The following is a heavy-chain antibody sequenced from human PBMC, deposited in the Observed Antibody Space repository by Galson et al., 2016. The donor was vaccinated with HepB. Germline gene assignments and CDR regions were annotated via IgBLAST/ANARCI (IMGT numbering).Heavy chain of an antibody. CDR2: VNHSAST. CDR1: GGSVTNYY. D-gene: IGHD5-24*01. CDR3: ARRRWLQPFDS. Sequence: SETLSLTCAVYGGSVTNYYWSWIRQPPGKGLEWIGEVNHSASTKYNPSLKSRISISVDTSKDQFSLNLTSVTAADTAVYYCARRRWLQPFDSWGQGTLVTVSS. V-gene: IGHV4-34*01. J-gene: IGHJ4*02.